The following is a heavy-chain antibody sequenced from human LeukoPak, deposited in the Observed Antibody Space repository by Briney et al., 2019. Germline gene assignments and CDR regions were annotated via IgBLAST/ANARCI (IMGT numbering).Heavy chain of an antibody. CDR1: GFSFSTAW. J-gene: IGHJ4*02. Sequence: GGSLRLSCATSGFSFSTAWMSWVRQAPGKGLAWVGRLISKNNGGAADYGAPVKGRFTISRDDSRNTLFLQMNGLETEDTAMYYCTTYMAARPDNFGYWGQGTLVTVSS. CDR3: TTYMAARPDNFGY. CDR2: LISKNNGGAA. V-gene: IGHV3-15*01. D-gene: IGHD6-6*01.